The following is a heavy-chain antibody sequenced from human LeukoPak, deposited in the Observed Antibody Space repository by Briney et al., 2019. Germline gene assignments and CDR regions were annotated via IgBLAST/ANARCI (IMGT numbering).Heavy chain of an antibody. CDR3: AKDVQQYVNSGYQRRGFDH. V-gene: IGHV3-30*02. CDR2: IRDDGKIT. CDR1: GFTFRNYG. Sequence: GGSLRLSCAASGFTFRNYGIHWVRQAPGKGLEWVAFIRDDGKITHYADSVKGRFTISRDNSKNALYLQMIRLRTDDTAVYFCAKDVQQYVNSGYQRRGFDHWGQGTLVTVSS. J-gene: IGHJ4*02. D-gene: IGHD3-22*01.